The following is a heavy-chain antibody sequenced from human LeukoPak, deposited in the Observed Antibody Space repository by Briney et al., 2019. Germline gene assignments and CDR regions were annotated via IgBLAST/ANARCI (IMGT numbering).Heavy chain of an antibody. V-gene: IGHV3-23*01. CDR1: GFTFSSFG. J-gene: IGHJ6*03. D-gene: IGHD4-23*01. CDR3: AKGPRQNSDYYMDV. CDR2: ISSTGGTA. Sequence: GGSLRLSCAASGFTFSSFGMSWVRQAPGKGLEWVSAISSTGGTAYYADSVKGRFTISRDNSKNTLYLQMNSLRAEDTAVYYCAKGPRQNSDYYMDVWGKGTTVTVSS.